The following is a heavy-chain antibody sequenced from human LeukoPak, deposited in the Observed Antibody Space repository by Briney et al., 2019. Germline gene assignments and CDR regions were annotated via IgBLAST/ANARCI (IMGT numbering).Heavy chain of an antibody. CDR1: GGSFSGYY. V-gene: IGHV4-34*01. CDR2: INHSGST. Sequence: SETLSLTCAVYGGSFSGYYWSWIRQPPGKGLELIGEINHSGSTNYNPSLKSRVTISVDTSKNQFSLKLSSVTAADTAVYYCARVGESSGYDYFDYWGQGTLVTVSS. D-gene: IGHD5-12*01. CDR3: ARVGESSGYDYFDY. J-gene: IGHJ4*02.